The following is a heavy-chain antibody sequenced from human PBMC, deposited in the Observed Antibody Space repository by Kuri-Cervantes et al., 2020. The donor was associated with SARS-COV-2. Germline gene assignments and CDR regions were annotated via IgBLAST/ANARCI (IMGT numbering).Heavy chain of an antibody. V-gene: IGHV4-30-4*08. CDR3: ARGQDSYGYNWFDP. Sequence: SETLSLTCTVSGGSISSGDYHWSWIRQPPGKGLEWIGYIYYSGSTYYNPSLKSRVTISVDTSKNQFSLKLSSVTAADTAVYYCARGQDSYGYNWFDPWGQGTLVTVSS. J-gene: IGHJ5*02. D-gene: IGHD5-18*01. CDR2: IYYSGST. CDR1: GGSISSGDYH.